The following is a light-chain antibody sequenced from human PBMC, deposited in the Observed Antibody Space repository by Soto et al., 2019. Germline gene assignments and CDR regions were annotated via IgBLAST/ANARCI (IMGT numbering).Light chain of an antibody. CDR1: QGISSY. J-gene: IGKJ3*01. Sequence: DIQLTQSPSFLSASVGDRVTITCRASQGISSYLAWYQQKPGKAPKLLIYAASTLQSGVPSRFSCSGSGTELNLTLSSLRPEDFATYSCQQLNSYPRRFTFGPGTKLDIK. CDR2: AAS. V-gene: IGKV1-9*01. CDR3: QQLNSYPRRFT.